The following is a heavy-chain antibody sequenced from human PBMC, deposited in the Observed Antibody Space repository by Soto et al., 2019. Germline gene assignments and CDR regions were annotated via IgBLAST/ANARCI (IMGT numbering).Heavy chain of an antibody. CDR3: ARGSGYIIDY. CDR2: IYSGGDI. D-gene: IGHD5-12*01. J-gene: IGHJ4*02. Sequence: EVQLVESGGGLVQPGGSLRLSCAASGFTVSSNYMNWVRQAPGKGLEWVSVIYSGGDIYYADSVKGRFTIFRDNSKNTLYLQLNSLRVEDTAVYYCARGSGYIIDYWGQGTLVTVSS. CDR1: GFTVSSNY. V-gene: IGHV3-66*01.